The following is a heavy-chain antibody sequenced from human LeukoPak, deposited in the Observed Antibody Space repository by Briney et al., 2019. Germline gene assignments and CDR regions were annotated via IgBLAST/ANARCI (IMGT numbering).Heavy chain of an antibody. CDR3: AIEGYSGYDRGY. J-gene: IGHJ4*02. CDR2: INSDGGRA. Sequence: GGSLRLSCAASGFPFSSYWRFWVRQAPGKGLEWVSRINSDGGRASYADSVKGRFTISRENDKNTLYLQMNSLRAEDTAVYYCAIEGYSGYDRGYWGQGTLVTVSS. CDR1: GFPFSSYW. D-gene: IGHD5-12*01. V-gene: IGHV3-74*01.